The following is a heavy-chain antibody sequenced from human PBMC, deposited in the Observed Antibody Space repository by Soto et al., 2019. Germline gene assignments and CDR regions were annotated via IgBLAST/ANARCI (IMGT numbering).Heavy chain of an antibody. V-gene: IGHV1-8*01. J-gene: IGHJ6*02. CDR1: GYTLTHYY. CDR2: MNPNSGNT. D-gene: IGHD3-10*01. CDR3: ARGKGVRGVIILYYYYYGMDV. Sequence: ASMKGSRKASGYTLTHYYINWVGQGTGQRLEWMGWMNPNSGNTGYAQKFQGRVTMTRNTSISTAYMELSSLRSEDTAVYYCARGKGVRGVIILYYYYYGMDVWGQGTTVTVSS.